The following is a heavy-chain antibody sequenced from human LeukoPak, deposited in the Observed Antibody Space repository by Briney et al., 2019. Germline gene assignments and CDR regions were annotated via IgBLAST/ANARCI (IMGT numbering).Heavy chain of an antibody. D-gene: IGHD5-12*01. CDR2: IYPGDSDT. Sequence: GESLKISCKHSGYILAEYWIGWVRQMPGKGLGWMGNIYPGDSDTRYRPSIQDRVTISVDKSISTTYLQLTSLKASDSGMYYCARRGYSGYEGAWFDSWGQGTLVTVTS. CDR3: ARRGYSGYEGAWFDS. V-gene: IGHV5-51*01. J-gene: IGHJ5*01. CDR1: GYILAEYW.